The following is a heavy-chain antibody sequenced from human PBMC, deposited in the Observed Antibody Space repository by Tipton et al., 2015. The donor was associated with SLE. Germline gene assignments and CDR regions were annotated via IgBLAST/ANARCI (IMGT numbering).Heavy chain of an antibody. CDR3: AKVYVPRSSGYHSYFDY. CDR1: GFTFSSYG. J-gene: IGHJ4*01. V-gene: IGHV3-30*18. CDR2: ISYDGSNK. D-gene: IGHD3-22*01. Sequence: SLRLSCAASGFTFSSYGMHWVRQAPGKGLEWVAVISYDGSNKYYADSVKGRFTISRDNSKNTLYLQMNSLRAEDTAVYYCAKVYVPRSSGYHSYFDYWGQGTLVTVSS.